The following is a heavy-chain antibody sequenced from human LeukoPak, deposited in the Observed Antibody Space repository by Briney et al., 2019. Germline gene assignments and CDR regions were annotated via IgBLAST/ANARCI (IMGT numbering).Heavy chain of an antibody. CDR1: GVSISSYY. CDR3: ARGVAGTFYYYYGMDV. V-gene: IGHV4-59*01. J-gene: IGHJ6*02. Sequence: SETLSLTCTVSGVSISSYYWSWIRQPPGKGLEWIGYIYYSGSTNYNPPLKSRVTISVDTSKNQFSLKLSSVTAADTAVYYCARGVAGTFYYYYGMDVWGQGTTVTVSS. CDR2: IYYSGST. D-gene: IGHD6-19*01.